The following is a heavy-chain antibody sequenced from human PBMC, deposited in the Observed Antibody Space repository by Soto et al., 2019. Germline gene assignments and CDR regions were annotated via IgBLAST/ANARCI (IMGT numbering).Heavy chain of an antibody. CDR1: GFTFSSYW. Sequence: GGSLRLSCAASGFTFSSYWMNWARQAPGKGLEWVANIKQDGSEKSYVDSVKGRFTISRDNAKNSLYLQMNSLRAEDTAVYYCARDRYSSGGIDYGMDVWGQGTTVTVSS. D-gene: IGHD6-19*01. J-gene: IGHJ6*02. CDR3: ARDRYSSGGIDYGMDV. V-gene: IGHV3-7*01. CDR2: IKQDGSEK.